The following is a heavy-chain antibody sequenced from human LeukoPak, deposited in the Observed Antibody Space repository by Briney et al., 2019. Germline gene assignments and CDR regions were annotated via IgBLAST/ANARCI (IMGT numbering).Heavy chain of an antibody. CDR3: ASSPSAGPLDF. D-gene: IGHD3-10*01. CDR2: ISESGTNI. Sequence: PGGSLRLSCAASGFTFSNAWMGWVRQAPGKGLEWVSYISESGTNIHYADSVRGRFTISRDTASNSVYLEMNSLRVDDTAVYYCASSPSAGPLDFWGQGTLVTVFS. V-gene: IGHV3-11*01. CDR1: GFTFSNAW. J-gene: IGHJ4*02.